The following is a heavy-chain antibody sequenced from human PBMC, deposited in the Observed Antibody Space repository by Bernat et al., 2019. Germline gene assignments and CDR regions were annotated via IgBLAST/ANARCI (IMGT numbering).Heavy chain of an antibody. CDR1: GFTFSSYE. Sequence: EVQLVESGGGLVQPGGSLRLSCAASGFTFSSYEMNWVRQAPGKGLEWVSYISSSGSTIYYADSVKGRFTISRDNAKNSLYLQMNGLRAEDTAVYYCARDWRCGGDCSPGIDYWGQGTLVTVSS. V-gene: IGHV3-48*03. D-gene: IGHD2-21*02. J-gene: IGHJ4*02. CDR3: ARDWRCGGDCSPGIDY. CDR2: ISSSGSTI.